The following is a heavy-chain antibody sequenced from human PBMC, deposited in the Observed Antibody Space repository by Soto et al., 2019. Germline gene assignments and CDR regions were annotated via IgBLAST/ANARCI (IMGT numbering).Heavy chain of an antibody. CDR2: INPNSGGT. Sequence: ASVKVSCKASGYTFTGYYMHWVRQAPGQGLEWMGWINPNSGGTNYAQKFQGRVTMTRDTSISTAYMELSRLRSDGTAVYYCARDIPMVRGVIMPPNYGMDVWGQGTTVTVSS. J-gene: IGHJ6*02. D-gene: IGHD3-10*01. CDR1: GYTFTGYY. V-gene: IGHV1-2*02. CDR3: ARDIPMVRGVIMPPNYGMDV.